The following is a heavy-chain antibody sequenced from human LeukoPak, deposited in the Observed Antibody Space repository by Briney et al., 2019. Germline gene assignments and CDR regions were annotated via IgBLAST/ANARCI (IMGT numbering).Heavy chain of an antibody. J-gene: IGHJ4*02. D-gene: IGHD5-24*01. CDR1: GFTFSSYA. CDR3: AKRTMSAFDS. Sequence: GGSLRLSCAASGFTFSSYAMSWVRQAPGKGLEWLSGISGSGNGTYYADSVKGRFTISRDNSKNMVYLQMNSLTVEDAATYYCAKRTMSAFDSWGQGTLLIVSS. V-gene: IGHV3-23*01. CDR2: ISGSGNGT.